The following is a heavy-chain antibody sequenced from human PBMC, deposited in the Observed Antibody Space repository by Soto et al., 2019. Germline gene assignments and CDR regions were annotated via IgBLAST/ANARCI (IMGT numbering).Heavy chain of an antibody. CDR1: GGSISSGGYS. J-gene: IGHJ4*02. CDR2: IYHSGST. D-gene: IGHD3-22*01. CDR3: ASYYYDSSGYWSYFDY. V-gene: IGHV4-30-2*01. Sequence: TLSLTCAVSGGSISSGGYSWSWIRQPPGKGLEWIGYIYHSGSTYYNPSLKSRVTISVDRSKNQFSLKLSSVTAADTAVYYCASYYYDSSGYWSYFDYWGQGTLVTVSS.